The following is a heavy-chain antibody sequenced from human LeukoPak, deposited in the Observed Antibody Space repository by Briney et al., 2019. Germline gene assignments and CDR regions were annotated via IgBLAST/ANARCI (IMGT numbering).Heavy chain of an antibody. D-gene: IGHD3-9*01. J-gene: IGHJ3*02. CDR2: LDREGGDP. CDR1: GLTGFELS. V-gene: IGHV1-24*01. CDR3: ATTRYDILTDDAFDI. Sequence: GASVKVSCKLSGLTGFELSMHWVRQAPGKGLEWMGGLDREGGDPIYAQKFQGRVTMTEDTSTDTAYMELSSLRSGDTAVYYCATTRYDILTDDAFDIWGQGTMVTVSS.